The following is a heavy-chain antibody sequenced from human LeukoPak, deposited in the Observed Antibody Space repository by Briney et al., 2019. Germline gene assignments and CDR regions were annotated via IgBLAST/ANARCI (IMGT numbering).Heavy chain of an antibody. CDR3: AKDLVVSYGDYLGD. Sequence: GGSLRLSCAASGFTFSSYAMSRVRQAPGKGLEWVSAISGSGGSTYYADSVKGRFTISRDNSKNTLYLQMNSLRAEDTAVYYCAKDLVVSYGDYLGDWGQGTLVTVSS. J-gene: IGHJ4*02. V-gene: IGHV3-23*01. CDR1: GFTFSSYA. CDR2: ISGSGGST. D-gene: IGHD4-17*01.